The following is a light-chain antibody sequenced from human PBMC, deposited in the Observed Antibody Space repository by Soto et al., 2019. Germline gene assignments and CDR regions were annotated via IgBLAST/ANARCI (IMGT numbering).Light chain of an antibody. V-gene: IGKV1-5*03. CDR2: KSS. CDR3: QQYNSLWT. CDR1: QIISSW. J-gene: IGKJ1*01. Sequence: DIQMTQSPCTLCASVADRVTITRRASQIISSWLAWYQQKPVKAPERLIYKSSSLKSGVPSRFSGSGAGTEFTLTISSLEPDDFATYCCQQYNSLWTFGQGTKVDI.